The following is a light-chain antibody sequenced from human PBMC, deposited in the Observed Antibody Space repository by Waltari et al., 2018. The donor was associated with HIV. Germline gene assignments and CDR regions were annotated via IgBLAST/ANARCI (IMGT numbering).Light chain of an antibody. CDR2: DVS. V-gene: IGLV2-11*01. CDR1: SSDVGGYNY. J-gene: IGLJ2*01. Sequence: QSALTQPRSVSGSPGQSVPISCSGTSSDVGGYNYVSWVQQHPGKAPKLMIYDVSKRPSGVPDRFSGSKSGNTASLTISGLQAEDEADYYCCSYAGSYTYVVFGGGTKLTVL. CDR3: CSYAGSYTYVV.